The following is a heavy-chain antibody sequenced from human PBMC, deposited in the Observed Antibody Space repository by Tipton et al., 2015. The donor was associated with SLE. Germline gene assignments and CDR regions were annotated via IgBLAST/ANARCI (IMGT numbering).Heavy chain of an antibody. J-gene: IGHJ4*02. CDR1: GGYFSSYY. V-gene: IGHV4-59*01. D-gene: IGHD3-22*01. Sequence: TLSLTCTVSGGYFSSYYWSWIRQPPGKGLEWFGFIYYSGITNYNPSLKSRVTISVDTSKNPFSLKLSSVTAADTAVYYCARGRDISILHYYDSSGYFDYWGQGTLVTVSS. CDR2: IYYSGIT. CDR3: ARGRDISILHYYDSSGYFDY.